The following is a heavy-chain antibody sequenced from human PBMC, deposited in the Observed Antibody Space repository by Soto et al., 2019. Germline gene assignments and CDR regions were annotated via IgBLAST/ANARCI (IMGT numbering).Heavy chain of an antibody. CDR1: GGSISSGGYY. CDR3: ARLPYDILEGGMDV. D-gene: IGHD3-9*01. J-gene: IGHJ6*02. CDR2: IYYSGST. Sequence: QVQLQESGPGLVKPSQTLSLTCTVSGGSISSGGYYWSWIRQHPGKGLEWIGYIYYSGSTYYNPPLKSRVTISVDTSKNQFSLKLSSVTAADTAVYYCARLPYDILEGGMDVWGQGTTVTVSS. V-gene: IGHV4-31*03.